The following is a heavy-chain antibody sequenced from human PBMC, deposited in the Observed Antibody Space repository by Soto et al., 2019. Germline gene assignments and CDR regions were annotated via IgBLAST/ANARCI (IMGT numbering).Heavy chain of an antibody. J-gene: IGHJ4*02. Sequence: PGGSLRLSCAASGFTFSSYAMSWVRQAPGKGLEWVSAISGSGGSTYYADSVKGRFTISRDNSKNTLYLQMNSLRAEDTAVYYCAKDYPPNWNYVWEVLYFDYWGQGTLVTVSS. CDR2: ISGSGGST. D-gene: IGHD1-7*01. CDR1: GFTFSSYA. V-gene: IGHV3-23*01. CDR3: AKDYPPNWNYVWEVLYFDY.